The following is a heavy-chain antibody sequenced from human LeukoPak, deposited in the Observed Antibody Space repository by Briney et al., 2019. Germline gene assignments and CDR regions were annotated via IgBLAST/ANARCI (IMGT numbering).Heavy chain of an antibody. CDR2: INHSGST. CDR1: GGSFSGYY. CDR3: ARSVHNWNDYFGY. J-gene: IGHJ4*01. Sequence: SATLSLTCAVYGGSFSGYYWSWIRQPPGKGLEWIGEINHSGSTNYNPSLKSRVTISVDTSKNQFSLKLSSVTAADTAVYYCARSVHNWNDYFGYWGQGTLVTVSS. V-gene: IGHV4-34*01. D-gene: IGHD1-20*01.